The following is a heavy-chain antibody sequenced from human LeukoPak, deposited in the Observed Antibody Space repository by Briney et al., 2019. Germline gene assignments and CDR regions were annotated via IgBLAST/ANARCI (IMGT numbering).Heavy chain of an antibody. V-gene: IGHV4-38-2*01. Sequence: PSQTLSLTCAVSGYSISSGYYWGWIRQPPGKGLEWIGSIYHSGSTYYNPSLKSRVTISVDTSKNQFSLKLSSVTAADTAVYYCARSRITMIDYNWFDPWGQGTLVTVSS. D-gene: IGHD3-22*01. CDR2: IYHSGST. CDR3: ARSRITMIDYNWFDP. CDR1: GYSISSGYY. J-gene: IGHJ5*02.